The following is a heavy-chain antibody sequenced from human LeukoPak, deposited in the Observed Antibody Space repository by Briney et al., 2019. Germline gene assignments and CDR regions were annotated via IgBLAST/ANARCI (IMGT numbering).Heavy chain of an antibody. CDR3: ARVSGQAAAGVYWFDP. D-gene: IGHD6-13*01. Sequence: GGSLRLSCAASGSTFSSYWMHWVRQAPGKGLVWVSRINSAGSTTAYADSVKGRFTISRDNAKNTLYLQMNSLRAEDTAVYYCARVSGQAAAGVYWFDPWGQGTLVTVSS. CDR1: GSTFSSYW. V-gene: IGHV3-74*01. J-gene: IGHJ5*02. CDR2: INSAGSTT.